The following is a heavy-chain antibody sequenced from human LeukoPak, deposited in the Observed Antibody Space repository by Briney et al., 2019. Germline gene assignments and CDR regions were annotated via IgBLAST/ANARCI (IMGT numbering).Heavy chain of an antibody. Sequence: GGSLRLSCVASGFTFSNYGMHWVRQAPGKGLEWVAVIWYDGSKKDYEDSVKGRFIISRDNAKNTLSLQMNSLRAEDTAVFYCVRVACSSMTSCATVDYWGQGTLVTVSS. J-gene: IGHJ4*02. D-gene: IGHD2-2*01. V-gene: IGHV3-33*08. CDR3: VRVACSSMTSCATVDY. CDR2: IWYDGSKK. CDR1: GFTFSNYG.